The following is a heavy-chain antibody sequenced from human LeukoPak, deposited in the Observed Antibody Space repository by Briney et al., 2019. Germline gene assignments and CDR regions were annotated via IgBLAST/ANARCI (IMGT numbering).Heavy chain of an antibody. V-gene: IGHV4-59*01. CDR3: ARIVPYKYGYVDY. D-gene: IGHD5-18*01. J-gene: IGHJ4*02. Sequence: SETLSLTCTVSGGSINNYYWIWIRQPPGKGLDWIGYIYYSGSTTYNPSLKSRATISLDTSKNQFSLNLESVTAADTAVYYCARIVPYKYGYVDYWGQGALVTVSS. CDR1: GGSINNYY. CDR2: IYYSGST.